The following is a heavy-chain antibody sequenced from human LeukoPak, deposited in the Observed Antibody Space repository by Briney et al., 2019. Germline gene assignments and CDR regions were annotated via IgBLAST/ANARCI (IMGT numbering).Heavy chain of an antibody. V-gene: IGHV4-59*08. D-gene: IGHD3-10*01. J-gene: IGHJ1*01. CDR1: GGSISSYY. CDR3: ARHYYGSGSYFYFQH. Sequence: SETLSLTCTVSGGSISSYYWSWIRQPPGEGLEWIGYVYYSGSTNYNPSLKSRVTISVDTSKNQFSLKLSSVTAADTAVYYCARHYYGSGSYFYFQHWGQGTLVTVSS. CDR2: VYYSGST.